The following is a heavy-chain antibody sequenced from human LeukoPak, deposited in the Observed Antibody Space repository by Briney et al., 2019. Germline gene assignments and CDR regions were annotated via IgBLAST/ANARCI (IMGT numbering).Heavy chain of an antibody. CDR3: AREGSPGPFDY. J-gene: IGHJ4*02. Sequence: SVKVSCKASGCTFISYAISWVRQAPGQGLEGMGGIIPIFVTANYAQKFQGRVTITTHESTSTAYMELSSLRSEDTAVYYCAREGSPGPFDYWGQGTLVTVSS. V-gene: IGHV1-69*05. CDR1: GCTFISYA. D-gene: IGHD1-26*01. CDR2: IIPIFVTA.